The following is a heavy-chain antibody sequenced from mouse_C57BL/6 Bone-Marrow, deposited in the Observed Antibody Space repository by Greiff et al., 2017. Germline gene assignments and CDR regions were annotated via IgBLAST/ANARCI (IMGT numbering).Heavy chain of an antibody. J-gene: IGHJ2*01. Sequence: DVKLQESGPGLVKPSQSLSLTCSVTGYSITSGYYWNWIRQFPGNKLEWMGYISYDGSNNYNPSLKNRISITRDTSKNQFFLKLNSVTTEDTATYYCARETWDYFDYWAKAPLSQSPQ. V-gene: IGHV3-6*01. CDR1: GYSITSGYY. CDR3: ARETWDYFDY. D-gene: IGHD4-1*01. CDR2: ISYDGSN.